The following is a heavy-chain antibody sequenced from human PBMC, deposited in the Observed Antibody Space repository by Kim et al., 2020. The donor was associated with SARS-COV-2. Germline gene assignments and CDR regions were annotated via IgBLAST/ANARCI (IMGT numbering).Heavy chain of an antibody. CDR1: GFTFSSYG. V-gene: IGHV3-33*01. CDR3: ARDYVGAGWGYYYYGMDV. J-gene: IGHJ6*02. CDR2: IWYDGSNK. Sequence: GGSLRLSCAASGFTFSSYGMHWVRQAPGKGLEWVAVIWYDGSNKYYADSVKGRFTISRDNSKNTLYLQMNSLRAEDTAVYYCARDYVGAGWGYYYYGMDVWGQGTTVTVSS. D-gene: IGHD1-26*01.